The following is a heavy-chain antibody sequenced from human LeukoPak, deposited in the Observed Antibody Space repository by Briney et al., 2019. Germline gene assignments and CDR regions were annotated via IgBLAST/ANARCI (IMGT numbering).Heavy chain of an antibody. V-gene: IGHV4-59*01. CDR2: IYYSGST. CDR3: ARPHYGSADY. J-gene: IGHJ4*02. D-gene: IGHD3-10*01. Sequence: PSETLSLTCTVSGGSISSYYWSWIRQPPGKGLEWIGYIYYSGSTNYNPSLKSRVTISVDTSKNQFSLKLSSVTAADTAIYYCARPHYGSADYWGQGTLVTVSS. CDR1: GGSISSYY.